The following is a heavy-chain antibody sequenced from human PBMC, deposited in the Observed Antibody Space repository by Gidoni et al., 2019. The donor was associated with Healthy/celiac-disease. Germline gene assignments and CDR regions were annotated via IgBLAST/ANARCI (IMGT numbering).Heavy chain of an antibody. CDR3: ARENLEGIAAAKAFDI. CDR1: GGSISSGGYY. J-gene: IGHJ3*02. CDR2: IYYSGST. V-gene: IGHV4-31*03. D-gene: IGHD6-13*01. Sequence: QVQLQESGPGLVKPSQTLSPTCPVAGGSISSGGYYWSWIRQHPGKGLESIGYIYYSGSTYYNPSLKSRVTISVDTSKNQFSLKLSSVTAADTAVYYCARENLEGIAAAKAFDIWGQGTMVTVSS.